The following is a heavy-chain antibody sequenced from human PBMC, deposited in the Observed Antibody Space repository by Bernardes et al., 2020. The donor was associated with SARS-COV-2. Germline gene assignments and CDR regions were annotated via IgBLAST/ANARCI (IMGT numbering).Heavy chain of an antibody. CDR1: GFTFDDYA. D-gene: IGHD2-15*01. CDR3: AKLPGIDLATWSNNIFDY. V-gene: IGHV3-9*01. Sequence: GGSLRLSCAASGFTFDDYAMHWVRQAPGKGLEWVSGISWNSGSIGYADSVKGRFTISRDNAKNSLYLQMNSLRAEDTALYYCAKLPGIDLATWSNNIFDYWGQGTLVTVSS. CDR2: ISWNSGSI. J-gene: IGHJ4*02.